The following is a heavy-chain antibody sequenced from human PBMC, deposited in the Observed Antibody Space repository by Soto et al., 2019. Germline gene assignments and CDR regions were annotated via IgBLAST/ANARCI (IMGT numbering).Heavy chain of an antibody. J-gene: IGHJ1*01. V-gene: IGHV4-31*03. CDR3: ARAIVVVPAAIEYFQH. D-gene: IGHD2-2*01. CDR1: GGSISSGGYY. CDR2: IYYSGST. Sequence: SETLSLTCTVSGGSISSGGYYWSWIRQHPGKGLEWIGYIYYSGSTYYNPSLKSRVTISVDTSKNQFSLKLSSVTAADTAVYYCARAIVVVPAAIEYFQHWGQGTLVTVSS.